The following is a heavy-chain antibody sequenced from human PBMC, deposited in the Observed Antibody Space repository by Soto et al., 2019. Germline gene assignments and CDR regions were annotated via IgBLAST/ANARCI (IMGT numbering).Heavy chain of an antibody. CDR3: ARDRDDSSWSTAENFQH. Sequence: ASVKVSCKASGYTFPDYGIHWVRQAPGQGLEWMGWINTYNGNTYYTQNLQGRVTMTRDTSTSTAFMDLRSLRFDDTALYYCARDRDDSSWSTAENFQHWGQGTLVTVSS. D-gene: IGHD3-22*01. CDR2: INTYNGNT. J-gene: IGHJ1*01. V-gene: IGHV1-18*01. CDR1: GYTFPDYG.